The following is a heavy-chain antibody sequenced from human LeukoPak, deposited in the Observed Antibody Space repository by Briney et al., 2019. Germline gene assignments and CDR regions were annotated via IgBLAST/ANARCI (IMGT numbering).Heavy chain of an antibody. V-gene: IGHV3-7*01. CDR2: IKQDGSEK. CDR3: ARDQYTSAWKYYFDS. Sequence: GGSLRLSCAASGFTFSRHWMSWVRRAPGKGLEWVANIKQDGSEKHYVDSVKGRFTISRDNAKNSLFLQMNSLRVEDTAVYYCARDQYTSAWKYYFDSWGQGTLVTVSS. J-gene: IGHJ4*02. D-gene: IGHD6-19*01. CDR1: GFTFSRHW.